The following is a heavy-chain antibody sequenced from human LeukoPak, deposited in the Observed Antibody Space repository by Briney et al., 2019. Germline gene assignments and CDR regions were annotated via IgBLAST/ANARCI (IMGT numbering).Heavy chain of an antibody. Sequence: GGSLRLSCAASGFTFSSYAMNWVRQAPGKGLEWVSAITGSGGRTYYADSVKGRFTISRDNSKNTLYLQMNSLRAEDTAVYYCARDSLFCSTSCPDYWGQGTLVTVSS. CDR1: GFTFSSYA. V-gene: IGHV3-23*01. CDR3: ARDSLFCSTSCPDY. CDR2: ITGSGGRT. D-gene: IGHD2-2*01. J-gene: IGHJ4*02.